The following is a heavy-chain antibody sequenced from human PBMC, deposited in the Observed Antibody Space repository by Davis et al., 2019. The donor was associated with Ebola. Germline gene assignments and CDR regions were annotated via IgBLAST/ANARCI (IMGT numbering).Heavy chain of an antibody. D-gene: IGHD3-10*01. CDR3: ARGTYGSGSYYRVYYFDY. CDR1: GFTFSSYS. Sequence: GESLKISCAASGFTFSSYSMNWVRQAPGKGLEWVAFIRYDGSNKYYADSVKGRFTISRDNSKNSLYLQMNSLRAEDTAVYYCARGTYGSGSYYRVYYFDYWGQGTLVTVSS. V-gene: IGHV3-30*02. CDR2: IRYDGSNK. J-gene: IGHJ4*02.